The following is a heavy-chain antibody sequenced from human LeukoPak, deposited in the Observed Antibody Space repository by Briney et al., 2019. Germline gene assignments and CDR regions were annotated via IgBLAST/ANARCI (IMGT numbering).Heavy chain of an antibody. CDR1: GGSITSNTYF. CDR2: IYYSGST. CDR3: ARVKRKYQLLKPLHETPSHYFDY. J-gene: IGHJ4*02. V-gene: IGHV4-39*07. D-gene: IGHD2-2*01. Sequence: SETLPLTCIVSGGSITSNTYFWDWIRQTPGKGLEWIGSIYYSGSTYYNPSLKSRVTISLGTSKNQFSLKLSSVTAADTAMYYCARVKRKYQLLKPLHETPSHYFDYWGQGTLVTVSS.